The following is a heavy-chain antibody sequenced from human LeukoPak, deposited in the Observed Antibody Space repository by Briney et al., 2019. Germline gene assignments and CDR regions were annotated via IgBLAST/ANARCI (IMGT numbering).Heavy chain of an antibody. J-gene: IGHJ4*02. CDR3: AKAVEGDLYSSSWYALFDY. CDR1: GFTFSSYG. Sequence: GGSLRLSCAASGFTFSSYGMHWVRQAPGKGLEWVAFIRYDGSNKYYADSVKGRFTISRDNSKNTLYLQMNSLRAEGTAVYYCAKAVEGDLYSSSWYALFDYWGQGTLVTVSS. CDR2: IRYDGSNK. D-gene: IGHD6-13*01. V-gene: IGHV3-30*02.